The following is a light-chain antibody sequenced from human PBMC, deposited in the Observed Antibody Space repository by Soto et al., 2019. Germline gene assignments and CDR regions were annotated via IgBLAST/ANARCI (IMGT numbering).Light chain of an antibody. J-gene: IGLJ3*02. CDR1: SGHSSYI. CDR3: ETWDNNPGV. Sequence: QLVLTQSSSASASLGSSVTLTCTLSSGHSSYIIAWHQQQPGKAPRCLMKVEGSGSYNKGSGVPDRFSGSSSGADRYLTISNLQFEDEADYFCETWDNNPGVFGGGTKLTVL. CDR2: VEGSGSY. V-gene: IGLV4-60*02.